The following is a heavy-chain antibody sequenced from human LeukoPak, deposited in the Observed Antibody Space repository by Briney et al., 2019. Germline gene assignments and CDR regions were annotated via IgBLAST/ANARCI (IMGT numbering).Heavy chain of an antibody. CDR1: GFTFSSYW. CDR2: IKQDGSEK. V-gene: IGHV3-7*01. D-gene: IGHD3-3*02. J-gene: IGHJ6*03. Sequence: PGGSLRLSCAASGFTFSSYWMSWVRQAPGKGLEWVANIKQDGSEKYYVDSVKGRFTISRDNTKNSLYLQMNSLRAEDTAVYYCAGYGPFLEWLSYYYYYYMDVWGKGTTVTVSS. CDR3: AGYGPFLEWLSYYYYYYMDV.